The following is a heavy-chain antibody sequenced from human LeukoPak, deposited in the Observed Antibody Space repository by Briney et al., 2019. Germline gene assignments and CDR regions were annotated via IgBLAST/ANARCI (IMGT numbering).Heavy chain of an antibody. CDR1: GGSISSGSYY. CDR3: ARQSIAVTAPFDY. CDR2: IYTSGST. Sequence: SETLSLTCTVSGGSISSGSYYWSWIRQPAGKGLEWIGRIYTSGSTNYNPVLRSRVTISVDTSKNQFSLKLSSVTAADTAVYYCARQSIAVTAPFDYWGQGTLVTVSS. D-gene: IGHD6-6*01. V-gene: IGHV4-61*02. J-gene: IGHJ4*02.